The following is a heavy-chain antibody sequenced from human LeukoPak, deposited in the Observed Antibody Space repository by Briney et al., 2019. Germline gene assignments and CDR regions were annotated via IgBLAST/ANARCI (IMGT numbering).Heavy chain of an antibody. CDR2: ISSSSSTI. D-gene: IGHD5/OR15-5a*01. V-gene: IGHV3-48*01. Sequence: GGSLRLSCAASGFTFSSYSMNWVRQAPGKGLEWVSYISSSSSTIYYAESVKGRFTISRDNAKNSLYLQMNSLRAEDAAVYYCARSGVYAYFDNWGQGTLVTVSS. J-gene: IGHJ4*02. CDR1: GFTFSSYS. CDR3: ARSGVYAYFDN.